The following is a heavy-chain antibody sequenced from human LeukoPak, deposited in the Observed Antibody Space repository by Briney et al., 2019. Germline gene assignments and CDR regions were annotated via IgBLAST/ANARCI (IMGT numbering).Heavy chain of an antibody. CDR1: GFTVSSNY. J-gene: IGHJ4*02. CDR2: IYSGGST. V-gene: IGHV3-53*01. Sequence: PGGSLRLSCAASGFTVSSNYMSWVRQAPGKGLEWVSVIYSGGSTYYSDSVKGRFTISRDNSKNTLYLQMNSLRAEDTAVYYCARVRGGKYFDYWGQGTLVTVSS. CDR3: ARVRGGKYFDY. D-gene: IGHD3-16*01.